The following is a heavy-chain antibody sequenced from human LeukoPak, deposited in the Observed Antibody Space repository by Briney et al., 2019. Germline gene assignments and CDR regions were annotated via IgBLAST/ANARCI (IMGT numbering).Heavy chain of an antibody. V-gene: IGHV3-21*01. D-gene: IGHD3-3*01. CDR2: ISSSSSYI. J-gene: IGHJ4*02. CDR1: GFTFSSYA. CDR3: ARRPINYDFWSGYYADY. Sequence: PGGSLRLSCAASGFTFSSYAMSWVRQAPGKGLEWVSSISSSSSYIYYADSVKGRFTISRDNAKNSLYLQMNSLRAEDTAVYYCARRPINYDFWSGYYADYWGQGTLVTVSS.